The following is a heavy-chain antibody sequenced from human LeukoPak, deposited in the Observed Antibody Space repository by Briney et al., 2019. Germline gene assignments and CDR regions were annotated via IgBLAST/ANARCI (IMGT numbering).Heavy chain of an antibody. D-gene: IGHD3-3*01. Sequence: SQTLSLTCTVSGGSISSGDYYWSWIRQPPGKGLEWIGYIYYSGSTYYNPSLKSRVTISVDTSKNQFSLKLSSVTAADTAVYYCARGGDFEALPAVWGQGTTVTVSS. J-gene: IGHJ6*02. CDR1: GGSISSGDYY. CDR3: ARGGDFEALPAV. CDR2: IYYSGST. V-gene: IGHV4-30-4*01.